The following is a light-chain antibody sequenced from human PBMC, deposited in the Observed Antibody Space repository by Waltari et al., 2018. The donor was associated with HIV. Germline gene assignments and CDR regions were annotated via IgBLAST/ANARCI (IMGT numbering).Light chain of an antibody. J-gene: IGLJ2*01. Sequence: QSVLTQSPSVSEAPGQRVPISCSGTNSNNRSHSLTRYRQSPGKPPKLLVYHDDLILSGVSDRLSASKSGTSASLAINDLQPEDESLYYCATWDDGLNALLFGGGTKVTVL. V-gene: IGLV1-36*01. CDR3: ATWDDGLNALL. CDR2: HDD. CDR1: NSNNRSHS.